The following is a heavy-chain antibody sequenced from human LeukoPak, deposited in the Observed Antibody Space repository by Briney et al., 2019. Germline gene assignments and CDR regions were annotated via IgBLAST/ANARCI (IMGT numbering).Heavy chain of an antibody. CDR1: GGSFSDYY. Sequence: PSETLSLTCAVYGGSFSDYYWSWIRQPPGKGLEWIGEINHSGSTNYNPSLKSRVTISVDTSKNQFSLKLSSVTAADTAVYYCARLWSEGNWENWFDPWGQGTLVTVSS. CDR3: ARLWSEGNWENWFDP. J-gene: IGHJ5*02. V-gene: IGHV4-34*01. CDR2: INHSGST. D-gene: IGHD3-3*01.